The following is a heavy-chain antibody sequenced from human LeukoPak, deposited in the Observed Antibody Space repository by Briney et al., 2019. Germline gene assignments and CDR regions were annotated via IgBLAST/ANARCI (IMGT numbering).Heavy chain of an antibody. D-gene: IGHD5-24*01. CDR3: ARHRSKWLQSSFDY. Sequence: KPSETLSLTCAVYGGSFSGYYWGWIRQPPGKGLEWIGSIYHSGSTYYNPSLKSRVTISVDTSKNQFSLKLNSVTAADTAVYYCARHRSKWLQSSFDYWGQGTLVTVSS. V-gene: IGHV4-34*01. CDR1: GGSFSGYY. J-gene: IGHJ4*02. CDR2: IYHSGST.